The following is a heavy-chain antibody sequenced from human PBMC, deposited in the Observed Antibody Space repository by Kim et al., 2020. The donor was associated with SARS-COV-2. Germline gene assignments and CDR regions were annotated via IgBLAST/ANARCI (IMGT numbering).Heavy chain of an antibody. CDR3: ARDLGNDARLGWFDP. D-gene: IGHD3-16*01. CDR1: GGSISSGSYY. Sequence: SETLSLTCTVSGGSISSGSYYWSWIRQPAGKGLEWIGRIYTSGSTNYNPSLKSRVTISADTSKNQFSLKLSSVTAADTAVYYCARDLGNDARLGWFDPWGQGTLVTVSS. J-gene: IGHJ5*02. V-gene: IGHV4-61*02. CDR2: IYTSGST.